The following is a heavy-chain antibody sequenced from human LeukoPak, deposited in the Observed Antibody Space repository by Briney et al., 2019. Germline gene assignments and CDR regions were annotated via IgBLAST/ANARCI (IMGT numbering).Heavy chain of an antibody. V-gene: IGHV5-51*01. CDR2: IYPTDSDI. J-gene: IGHJ5*02. Sequence: GESLKISCQASGYTFSRFWIGWVRQMPGQGLEWVGIIYPTDSDIRYSPSFEGQVTISVDKSTSTAYLQWISLRASDTAMYYCARSQGYCSGGSCLQGDWFDPWGQGTLVTVSS. CDR3: ARSQGYCSGGSCLQGDWFDP. D-gene: IGHD2-15*01. CDR1: GYTFSRFW.